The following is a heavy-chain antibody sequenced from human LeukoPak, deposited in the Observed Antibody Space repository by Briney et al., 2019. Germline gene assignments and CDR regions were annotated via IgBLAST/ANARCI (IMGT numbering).Heavy chain of an antibody. CDR3: AHFRGGTFDF. J-gene: IGHJ3*01. V-gene: IGHV4-39*01. Sequence: KPSETLSLTCTVSGGSISSSNYYWGWIRQPPGKGLEWIGSIYYSGSTYYNPSLKSRVTISVDTSKNQFSLKLSSVTAADTAVYYRAHFRGGTFDFWGQGTMVTVSS. CDR1: GGSISSSNYY. CDR2: IYYSGST. D-gene: IGHD3-16*01.